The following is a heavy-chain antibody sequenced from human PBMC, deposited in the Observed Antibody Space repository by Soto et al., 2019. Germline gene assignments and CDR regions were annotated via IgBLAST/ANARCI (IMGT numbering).Heavy chain of an antibody. D-gene: IGHD5-18*01. J-gene: IGHJ4*02. CDR1: GFSLSTSGVN. Sequence: QITLKESGPTLVKPTQTLTLICTFSGFSLSTSGVNVAWIRQPPGKALEWLAVIYWDDDKRYSPSLKSRLTITKDTSKNQVVLTMTNMDPVDTATFYCARRGYNYGHFDYWGQGTLVTVSS. CDR3: ARRGYNYGHFDY. CDR2: IYWDDDK. V-gene: IGHV2-5*02.